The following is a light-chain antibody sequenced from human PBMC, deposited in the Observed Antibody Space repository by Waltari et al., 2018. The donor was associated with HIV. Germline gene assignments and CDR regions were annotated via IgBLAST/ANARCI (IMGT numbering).Light chain of an antibody. CDR1: HRISSTS. CDR2: GAS. Sequence: EIVLTQSPGTLSLSPGETATLSCRASHRISSTSLAWYHQKPGQAPRFLIYGASSRATGIPDRFSGSGSGTDFTLTISRLEPEDFAVYYCQNYDSSPPYTFGQGTKLEIK. V-gene: IGKV3-20*01. CDR3: QNYDSSPPYT. J-gene: IGKJ2*01.